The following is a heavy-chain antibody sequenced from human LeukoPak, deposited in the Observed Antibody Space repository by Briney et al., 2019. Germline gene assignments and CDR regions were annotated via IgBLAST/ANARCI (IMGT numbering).Heavy chain of an antibody. CDR3: ARESYGDYYFDY. V-gene: IGHV3-30-3*01. CDR2: ISFDGNNK. D-gene: IGHD4-17*01. Sequence: GRSLRLSCAASGFTFSSYTLYWVRQPPGKRLEWVAGISFDGNNKQYADSEKGRFTISRDNSKKALYLQMNSLRAEDTALYYCARESYGDYYFDYWGQGTLVTVSS. CDR1: GFTFSSYT. J-gene: IGHJ4*02.